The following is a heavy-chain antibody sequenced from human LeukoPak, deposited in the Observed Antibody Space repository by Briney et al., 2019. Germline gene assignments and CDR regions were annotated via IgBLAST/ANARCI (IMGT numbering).Heavy chain of an antibody. CDR2: ISYDGSNK. J-gene: IGHJ4*02. CDR1: GVTFSSYS. D-gene: IGHD4/OR15-4a*01. V-gene: IGHV3-30*18. CDR3: AKQSGADRGHLDF. Sequence: ARSLSLSCAASGVTFSSYSMHWVRQAPPKELEWVAVISYDGSNKYCKDFVKGRFTISRDNSKNTLYLQMNSLRAEDTAVYYCAKQSGADRGHLDFWGQGTLVTVSS.